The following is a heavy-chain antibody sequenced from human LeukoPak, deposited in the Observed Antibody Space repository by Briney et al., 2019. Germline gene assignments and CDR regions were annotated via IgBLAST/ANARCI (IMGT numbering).Heavy chain of an antibody. D-gene: IGHD3-10*01. J-gene: IGHJ4*02. CDR2: IKSDGSNS. V-gene: IGHV3-74*01. CDR1: GFTFSTYW. CDR3: VGVGGRSSIGGDC. Sequence: GGSLRLSCAASGFTFSTYWMHWVRQAPGTGLVWVSRIKSDGSNSNYADCVKGRFTISRDNAKNTLYLQMNSLRAADTAVFHCVGVGGRSSIGGDCWGRGTLVTVSS.